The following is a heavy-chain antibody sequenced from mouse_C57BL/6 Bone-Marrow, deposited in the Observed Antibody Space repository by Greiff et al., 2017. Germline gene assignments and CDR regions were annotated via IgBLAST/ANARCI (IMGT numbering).Heavy chain of an antibody. J-gene: IGHJ4*01. CDR2: INPNYGTT. D-gene: IGHD2-4*01. V-gene: IGHV1-39*01. CDR1: GYSFTDYN. Sequence: EVQVVESGPELVKPGASVKISFKASGYSFTDYNMNWVKQSNGKSLEWIGVINPNYGTTSYNQKFKGKATLTVDQSSSTAYMQLNSLTSEDSAVYDCARGYDYDYAMDYWGQGTSVTVSA. CDR3: ARGYDYDYAMDY.